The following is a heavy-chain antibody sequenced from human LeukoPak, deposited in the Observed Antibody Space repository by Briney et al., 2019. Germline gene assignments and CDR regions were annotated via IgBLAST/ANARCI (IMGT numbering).Heavy chain of an antibody. J-gene: IGHJ4*02. CDR2: IYYSGST. Sequence: SETLSLTCTVSGGSISSSSYYWGWIRQPPGKGLEWIGSIYYSGSTYYNPSLKSRVTIPVDTSKNQFSLKLSSVTAADTAVYYCARGPLYYYGSGSYLDYWGQGTLVTVSS. D-gene: IGHD3-10*01. CDR1: GGSISSSSYY. V-gene: IGHV4-39*01. CDR3: ARGPLYYYGSGSYLDY.